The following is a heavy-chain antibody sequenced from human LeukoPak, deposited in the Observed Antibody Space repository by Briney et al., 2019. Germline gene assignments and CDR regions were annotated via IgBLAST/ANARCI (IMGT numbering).Heavy chain of an antibody. J-gene: IGHJ4*02. D-gene: IGHD5-18*01. V-gene: IGHV4-59*01. Sequence: SETLSLTCTVSGGSISGYYWSWIRQPPGKGLEWIGYIYYSGSTNYNPSLKTRVTISVDTSKNQFSLKLSSVTAADTAVYYCARGGYTYDYDYWGQGTLATVSS. CDR3: ARGGYTYDYDY. CDR2: IYYSGST. CDR1: GGSISGYY.